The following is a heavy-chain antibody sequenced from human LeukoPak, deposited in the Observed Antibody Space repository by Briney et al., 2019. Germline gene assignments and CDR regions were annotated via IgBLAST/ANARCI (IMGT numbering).Heavy chain of an antibody. J-gene: IGHJ4*02. CDR1: GFTFSSYA. D-gene: IGHD3-10*01. V-gene: IGHV3-30-3*01. CDR2: ISYDGSNK. CDR3: ARDRDYYGSGSYAY. Sequence: GGSPRLSCAASGFTFSSYAMHWVRQAPGKGLEWVAVISYDGSNKYYADSVKGRFTISRDNSKNTLYLQMNSLRAEDTAVYYCARDRDYYGSGSYAYWGQGTLVTVSS.